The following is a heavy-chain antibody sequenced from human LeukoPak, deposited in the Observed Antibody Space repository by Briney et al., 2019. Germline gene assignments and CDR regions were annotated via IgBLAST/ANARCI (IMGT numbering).Heavy chain of an antibody. J-gene: IGHJ4*02. CDR1: GFTFSSYA. CDR3: AISNYYGSGSFDY. V-gene: IGHV3-23*01. Sequence: GGSLRLSCAASGFTFSSYAMSWVRQPPGKGLEWVSAISVSGGSTYYADSVKGRFTISRDNSKNTLYLQMNSLRAEDTAVYYCAISNYYGSGSFDYWGQGTLVTVSS. CDR2: ISVSGGST. D-gene: IGHD3-10*01.